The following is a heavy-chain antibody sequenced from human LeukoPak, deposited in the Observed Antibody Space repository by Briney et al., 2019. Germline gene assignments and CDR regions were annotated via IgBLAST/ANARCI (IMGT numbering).Heavy chain of an antibody. J-gene: IGHJ4*02. D-gene: IGHD1-26*01. CDR1: GGSISSGSYY. V-gene: IGHV4-61*02. CDR2: MYTSGST. Sequence: SQTLSLTCTVSGGSISSGSYYWSWIRQPAGKGLEWIGRMYTSGSTNYNPSLKSRVTISVDTSKNQFSLKLSSVTAADTAVYYCARARIVGANEIDYWGQGTLVTVSS. CDR3: ARARIVGANEIDY.